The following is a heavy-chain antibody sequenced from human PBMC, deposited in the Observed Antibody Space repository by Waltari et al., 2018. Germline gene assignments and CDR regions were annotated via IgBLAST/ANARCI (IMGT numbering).Heavy chain of an antibody. Sequence: QVQLVQSGAEVKKPGSSVKVSCKASGGTFSSYAISWVRQAPGQGLEWMGGIIPIFGTANDAQKFQGRVTITTDESTSTAYMELGSLRSEDTAVYYCARGQSIRLGELFDYWGQGTLVTVSS. J-gene: IGHJ4*02. CDR1: GGTFSSYA. CDR3: ARGQSIRLGELFDY. V-gene: IGHV1-69*05. D-gene: IGHD3-16*01. CDR2: IIPIFGTA.